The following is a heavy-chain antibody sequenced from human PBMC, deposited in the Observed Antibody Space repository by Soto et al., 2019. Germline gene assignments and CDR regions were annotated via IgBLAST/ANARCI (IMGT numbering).Heavy chain of an antibody. Sequence: GGALRLSCAASGFTFSSYSMNWVRQAPGKGLEWVSYISSSSSTIYYADSVKGRFTISRDNAKNSLYLQMNSLRAEDTAVYYCERSSAEQQIPLYYFDYWGQGTLVTVSA. CDR3: ERSSAEQQIPLYYFDY. CDR1: GFTFSSYS. J-gene: IGHJ4*02. CDR2: ISSSSSTI. V-gene: IGHV3-48*01. D-gene: IGHD6-13*01.